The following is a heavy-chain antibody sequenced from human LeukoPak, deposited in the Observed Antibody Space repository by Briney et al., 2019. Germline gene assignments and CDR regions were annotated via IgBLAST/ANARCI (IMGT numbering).Heavy chain of an antibody. V-gene: IGHV3-30*03. Sequence: GRSLRLSCAASGFTFRNYGMHWVRQAPGKGLEWVAVISYDGSNKYYADSVKGRFTISRDNSKNTLYLQMNSLRADDTAVYYCARGSCSNIRCHDAFDIWGQGTMVTVSS. CDR2: ISYDGSNK. D-gene: IGHD2-2*01. J-gene: IGHJ3*02. CDR1: GFTFRNYG. CDR3: ARGSCSNIRCHDAFDI.